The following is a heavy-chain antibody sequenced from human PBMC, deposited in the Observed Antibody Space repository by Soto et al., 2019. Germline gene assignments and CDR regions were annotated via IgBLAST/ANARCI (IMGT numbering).Heavy chain of an antibody. Sequence: GGSLRLSCAASGFTFGSYDMHWVRQATGKGLEWVSAIGTAGDTYYPGSVKGRFTISRENAKNSLYLQMNSLRAGDTAVYYCARENYRSDAFDIWGQGTMVTVSS. CDR3: ARENYRSDAFDI. CDR1: GFTFGSYD. V-gene: IGHV3-13*01. CDR2: IGTAGDT. D-gene: IGHD4-4*01. J-gene: IGHJ3*02.